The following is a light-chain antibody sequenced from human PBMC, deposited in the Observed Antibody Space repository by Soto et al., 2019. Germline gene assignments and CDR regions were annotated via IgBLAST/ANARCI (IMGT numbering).Light chain of an antibody. V-gene: IGKV3-20*01. CDR2: GAS. J-gene: IGKJ2*01. CDR3: QQYGSSPYT. CDR1: QSVSSTY. Sequence: EIVLTQSPGTLSLSPGERATLSCRASQSVSSTYLAWYQQKPGQAPRLLIYGASSRATGIPERFSGSGSGTDFTLTISRLEPEDFEVYYCQQYGSSPYTFGQGTKLEIK.